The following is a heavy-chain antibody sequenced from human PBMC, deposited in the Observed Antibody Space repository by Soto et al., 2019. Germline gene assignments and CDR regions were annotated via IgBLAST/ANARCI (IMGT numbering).Heavy chain of an antibody. V-gene: IGHV4-39*01. CDR2: VYYSGNT. CDR3: ARHHTTLYYYYYMDV. J-gene: IGHJ6*03. Sequence: SETLSLTCTVSGDSISSSRYHWGWIRQPPGEGLEWIGIVYYSGNTYYNPSLKSRVTISVDTSKNQFALKVSSVTAADTAVYYCARHHTTLYYYYYMDVWGKGTTVTVSS. D-gene: IGHD1-1*01. CDR1: GDSISSSRYH.